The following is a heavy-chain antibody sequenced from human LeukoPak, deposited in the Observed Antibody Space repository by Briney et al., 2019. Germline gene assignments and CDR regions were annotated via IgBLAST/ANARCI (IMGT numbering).Heavy chain of an antibody. Sequence: GGSLRLPCAASGLPLMGYWVPWVRQVPGKGLVWVSRIDNDGSSTIYADSVKGRFTISRDNAKNTVHLQMNSLRVEDTAVYYCARDVPHNWFDSWGQGILVTVSS. J-gene: IGHJ5*01. V-gene: IGHV3-74*01. CDR1: GLPLMGYW. CDR2: IDNDGSST. CDR3: ARDVPHNWFDS.